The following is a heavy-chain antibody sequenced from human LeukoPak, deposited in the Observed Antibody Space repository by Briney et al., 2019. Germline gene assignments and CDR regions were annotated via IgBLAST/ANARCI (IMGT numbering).Heavy chain of an antibody. Sequence: GGSLRLSCATSGFTFSDYYMSWIRQAPGKGLEWVSSISSSSTYIYYADSMKGRFTLSRDNAKNSLYLQMNSLRAEDTAVYYCARGYSSSWHHYYYYMDVWGKGTTVTVSS. J-gene: IGHJ6*03. CDR3: ARGYSSSWHHYYYYMDV. V-gene: IGHV3-11*06. CDR1: GFTFSDYY. CDR2: ISSSSTYI. D-gene: IGHD6-13*01.